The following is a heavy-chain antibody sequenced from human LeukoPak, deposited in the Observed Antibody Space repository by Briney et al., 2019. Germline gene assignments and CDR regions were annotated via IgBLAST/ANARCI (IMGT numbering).Heavy chain of an antibody. Sequence: PGGSLRLSCAASGFTFSTHSINWVRQAPGKGLEWIGEINHSGSTNYNPSLKSRVTISVDTSKNQFSLKLSSVTAADTAVYYCARTYDFWSGYWVDYWGQGTLVTVSS. CDR2: INHSGST. CDR3: ARTYDFWSGYWVDY. D-gene: IGHD3-3*01. V-gene: IGHV4-34*01. J-gene: IGHJ4*02. CDR1: GFTFSTHS.